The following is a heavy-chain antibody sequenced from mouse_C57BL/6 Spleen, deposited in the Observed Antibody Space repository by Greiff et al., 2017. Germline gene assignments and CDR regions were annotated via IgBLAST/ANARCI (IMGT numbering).Heavy chain of an antibody. Sequence: VKLMESGPGLVAPSQSLSITCTVSGFSLTSYGVHWVRQPPGKGLEWLVVIWSDGSTTYNSALKSRLSISKDNSKSQVFLKMNSLQTDDTAMYXCARHGDSSGTRAMDYWGQGTSVTVSS. D-gene: IGHD3-2*02. CDR1: GFSLTSYG. J-gene: IGHJ4*01. CDR3: ARHGDSSGTRAMDY. CDR2: IWSDGST. V-gene: IGHV2-6-1*01.